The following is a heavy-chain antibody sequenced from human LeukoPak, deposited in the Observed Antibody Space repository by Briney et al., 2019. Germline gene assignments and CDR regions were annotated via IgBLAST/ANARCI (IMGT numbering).Heavy chain of an antibody. CDR1: GYTFTSYD. CDR2: MNPNSGNT. V-gene: IGHV1-8*03. D-gene: IGHD3-3*01. J-gene: IGHJ6*03. Sequence: ASVKVSCKASGYTFTSYDINWVRQATGQGLEWMGWMNPNSGNTGYAQKFQGRVTITRNTSISTAYMELSSLRSEDTAVYYCARGMRERITIFGAYYYYYMDVWGKGTTVTISS. CDR3: ARGMRERITIFGAYYYYYMDV.